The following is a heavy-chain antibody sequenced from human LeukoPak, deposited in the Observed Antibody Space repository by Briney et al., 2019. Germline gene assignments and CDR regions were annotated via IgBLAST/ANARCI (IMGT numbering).Heavy chain of an antibody. CDR1: GFIFSRYG. J-gene: IGHJ5*02. D-gene: IGHD3-22*01. Sequence: GGSLRLSCAASGFIFSRYGMTWVRQAPGKGLEWVANIKQDGSEKYYVDSVKGRFTISRDNAKNSLYLQMNSLRAEDTAVYYCARDLSSGYDNWFDPWGQGTLVTVSS. V-gene: IGHV3-7*03. CDR3: ARDLSSGYDNWFDP. CDR2: IKQDGSEK.